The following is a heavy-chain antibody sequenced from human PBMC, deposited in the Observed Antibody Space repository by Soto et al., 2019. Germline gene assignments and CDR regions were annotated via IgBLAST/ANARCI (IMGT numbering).Heavy chain of an antibody. Sequence: ESLKISCKGSGYSFTSYWIGWVRQMPGKGLEWMGIIYPGDSDTRYSPSFQGQVTISADKSISTAHLQWSSLKASDTAMYYCARGFWSAEIGGWFDPWGQGTLVTVSS. CDR2: IYPGDSDT. V-gene: IGHV5-51*01. CDR1: GYSFTSYW. CDR3: ARGFWSAEIGGWFDP. J-gene: IGHJ5*02. D-gene: IGHD3-3*01.